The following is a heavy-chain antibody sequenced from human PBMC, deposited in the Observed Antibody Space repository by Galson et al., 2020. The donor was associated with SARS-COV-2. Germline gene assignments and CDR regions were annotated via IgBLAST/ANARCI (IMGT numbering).Heavy chain of an antibody. Sequence: GESLKISCAASGFTFSSYAMHWVRQAPGKGLEWVAVISYDGSNKYYADSVKGRFTISRDNSKNTLYLQMNSLRAEDTAVYYCASELLFWSVGMDVWGQGTTVTVSS. CDR3: ASELLFWSVGMDV. CDR1: GFTFSSYA. CDR2: ISYDGSNK. J-gene: IGHJ6*02. V-gene: IGHV3-30-3*01. D-gene: IGHD2-8*02.